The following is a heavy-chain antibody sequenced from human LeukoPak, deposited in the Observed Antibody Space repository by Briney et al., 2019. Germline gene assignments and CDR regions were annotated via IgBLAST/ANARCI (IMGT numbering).Heavy chain of an antibody. D-gene: IGHD4-17*01. CDR1: GYTFTGYY. Sequence: ASVKVSCKASGYTFTGYYMHWVRQAPGQGLEWMGWINPNSGGTNYAQKFQGRVTMTRDTSISTAYMELSRLRSDDTAVYYCARDPGQYGDYYYYMDVWGKGTTVTVSS. J-gene: IGHJ6*03. CDR3: ARDPGQYGDYYYYMDV. V-gene: IGHV1-2*02. CDR2: INPNSGGT.